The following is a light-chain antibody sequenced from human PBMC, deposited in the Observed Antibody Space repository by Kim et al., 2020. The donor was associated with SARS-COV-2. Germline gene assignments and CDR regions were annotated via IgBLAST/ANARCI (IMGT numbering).Light chain of an antibody. Sequence: SPGESATLSCRANERVPSNFLAWFQQKPGQAPRLLIYSTSSRAIGIPDRFSGSGSGTDFTLTISRLEPEDFALYHCQQYGTSPWTFGQGTKVDIK. V-gene: IGKV3-20*01. J-gene: IGKJ1*01. CDR1: ERVPSNF. CDR2: STS. CDR3: QQYGTSPWT.